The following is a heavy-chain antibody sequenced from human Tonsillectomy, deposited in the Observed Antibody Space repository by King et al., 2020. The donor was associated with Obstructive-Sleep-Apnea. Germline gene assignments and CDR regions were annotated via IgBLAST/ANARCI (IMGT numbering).Heavy chain of an antibody. CDR1: GFTFSDYY. J-gene: IGHJ4*02. D-gene: IGHD3-22*01. CDR3: ARGGYDSSGYSLN. CDR2: MSGSTRYT. V-gene: IGHV3-11*06. Sequence: VQLVESGGGLVKPGGSLRLSCAASGFTFSDYYMSGIRQAPGKGLEWVSYMSGSTRYTNYADSVKGRFTISRDNAKKSLFLQMNSLRVEDTAVYYCARGGYDSSGYSLNWGQGTLVTVSS.